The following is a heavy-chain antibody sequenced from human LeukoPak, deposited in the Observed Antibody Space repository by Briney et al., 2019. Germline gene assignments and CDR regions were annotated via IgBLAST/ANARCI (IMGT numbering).Heavy chain of an antibody. CDR3: ARDLNPAQSLNYYYMDV. D-gene: IGHD2-2*01. V-gene: IGHV3-30-3*01. CDR1: GFTFSSYA. Sequence: GRSLRLSCAASGFTFSSYAMHWVRQAPGKGLEWVAVISYDGSNKYYADSVKGRFTISRDNSKNTLYLQMNSLRAEDTAVYYCARDLNPAQSLNYYYMDVWGKGTTVTVSS. J-gene: IGHJ6*03. CDR2: ISYDGSNK.